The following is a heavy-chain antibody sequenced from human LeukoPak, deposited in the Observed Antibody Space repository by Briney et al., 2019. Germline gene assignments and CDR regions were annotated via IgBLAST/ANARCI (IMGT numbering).Heavy chain of an antibody. CDR3: AKGGSNNWSLDN. CDR2: IYSGGSA. V-gene: IGHV3-53*05. Sequence: GGSLRLSCAASGFTVSSNYMSWVRQAPGKGLEWVSVIYSGGSADYADSVKGRFTISRDSSKNTLYLQMNSLRVEDTAVYYCAKGGSNNWSLDNWGQGTLVTVSS. J-gene: IGHJ4*02. CDR1: GFTVSSNY. D-gene: IGHD1-1*01.